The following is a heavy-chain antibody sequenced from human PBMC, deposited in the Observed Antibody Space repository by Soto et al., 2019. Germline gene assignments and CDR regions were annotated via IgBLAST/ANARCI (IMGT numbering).Heavy chain of an antibody. J-gene: IGHJ6*02. CDR2: IKQDGSEK. D-gene: IGHD5-12*01. CDR3: ARDQELLGYDHTPYYYYYGMDV. CDR1: GFTFSSYW. Sequence: EVQLVESGGGLVQPGGSLRLSCAASGFTFSSYWMSWVRQAPGKGLEWVANIKQDGSEKYYVDSVKGRFTISRDNAKNSVYLQMNSLRAEDTAVYYCARDQELLGYDHTPYYYYYGMDVWGQGTTVTVSS. V-gene: IGHV3-7*01.